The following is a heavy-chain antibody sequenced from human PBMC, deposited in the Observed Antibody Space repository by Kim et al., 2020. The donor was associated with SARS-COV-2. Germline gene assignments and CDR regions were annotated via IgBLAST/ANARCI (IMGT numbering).Heavy chain of an antibody. CDR2: IYYSGST. CDR3: ARHVTTVTKVAYDY. D-gene: IGHD4-17*01. CDR1: GGSISSSSYY. J-gene: IGHJ4*02. V-gene: IGHV4-39*01. Sequence: SETLSLTCTVSGGSISSSSYYWGWIRQPPGKGLEWIGSIYYSGSTYYNPSLKSRVTISVDTSKNQFSLKLSSVTAADTAVYYCARHVTTVTKVAYDYWGQGTLVTVSS.